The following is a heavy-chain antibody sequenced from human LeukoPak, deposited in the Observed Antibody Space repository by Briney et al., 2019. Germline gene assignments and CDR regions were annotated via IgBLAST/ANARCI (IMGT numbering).Heavy chain of an antibody. CDR2: ISAYNGNT. CDR1: GGTFSSYA. Sequence: ASVKVSCKASGGTFSSYAISWVRQAPGQGLEWMGWISAYNGNTNYAQKLQARVTMTTDTSTSTAYTELRSLRSDDTAVYYCARGGPAYYYYGMDVWGQGTTVTVSS. CDR3: ARGGPAYYYYGMDV. V-gene: IGHV1-18*01. J-gene: IGHJ6*02.